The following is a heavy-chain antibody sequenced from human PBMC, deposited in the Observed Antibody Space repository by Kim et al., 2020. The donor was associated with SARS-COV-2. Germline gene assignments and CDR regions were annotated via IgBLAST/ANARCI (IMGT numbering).Heavy chain of an antibody. J-gene: IGHJ5*02. CDR1: GGSISSRDYY. CDR2: VYSSGST. CDR3: ARDSSGSCCLGLDP. V-gene: IGHV4-61*02. D-gene: IGHD2-15*01. Sequence: SETLSLTCSVSGGSISSRDYYWSWIRQPAGKGLEWIGRVYSSGSTNYNPSLKSRVTMSLDMSKNQFSLKLSSVTAADTAVYYCARDSSGSCCLGLDPWRQGALVTVS.